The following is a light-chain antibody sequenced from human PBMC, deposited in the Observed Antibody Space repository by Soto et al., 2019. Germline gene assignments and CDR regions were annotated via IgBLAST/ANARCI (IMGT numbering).Light chain of an antibody. CDR2: DTS. CDR3: QPYNNWPLT. V-gene: IGKV3-15*01. Sequence: EVVMRQSQATLSFSQGEGATFSCRASQGIGDTLAWYQHKPGQTPRLLIYDTSTRATGVPTRFSGSRSGAEFTLTINSLQSEDFAVYYCQPYNNWPLTFGGGTKVDIK. CDR1: QGIGDT. J-gene: IGKJ4*01.